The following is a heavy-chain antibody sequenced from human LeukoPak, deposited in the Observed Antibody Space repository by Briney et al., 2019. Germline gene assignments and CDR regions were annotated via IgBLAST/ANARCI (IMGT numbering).Heavy chain of an antibody. Sequence: SVKVSCKASGGTFSSYAISWVRQAPGQGLEWMGGIIPIFATANYAQKFQGRVTITADESTSTAYMELSSLRSEDTAVYYCARDMGAAAGTNYYYGMDVWGQGTTVTVSS. V-gene: IGHV1-69*13. CDR2: IIPIFATA. CDR1: GGTFSSYA. D-gene: IGHD6-13*01. J-gene: IGHJ6*02. CDR3: ARDMGAAAGTNYYYGMDV.